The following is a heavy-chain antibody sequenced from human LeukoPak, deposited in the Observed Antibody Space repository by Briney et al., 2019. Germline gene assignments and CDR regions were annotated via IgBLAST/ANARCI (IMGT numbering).Heavy chain of an antibody. CDR1: GGSISSYY. V-gene: IGHV4-34*01. CDR2: INYSGDT. D-gene: IGHD1-26*01. J-gene: IGHJ4*02. Sequence: SETLSLTCTVSGGSISSYYWSWIRQPPGKGLEWIGEINYSGDTNYNPSLKSRVTISVDTSKNQFSLKLSSVTAADTAVYYCARGSVTRGSYFGGSDYWGQGTLVTVSS. CDR3: ARGSVTRGSYFGGSDY.